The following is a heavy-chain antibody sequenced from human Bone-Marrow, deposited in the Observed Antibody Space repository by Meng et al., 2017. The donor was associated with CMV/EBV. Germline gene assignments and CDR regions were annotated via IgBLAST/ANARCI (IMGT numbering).Heavy chain of an antibody. CDR1: YG. CDR2: ISTYNGNP. CDR3: ARDKTRRGGSYYVRYFHH. Sequence: YGISWVRQAPGQGPEWMGCISTYNGNPNYAAMLKGRVTMTTDTSTRTAYMEPSGLPSDDTAVYYCARDKTRRGGSYYVRYFHHWGQGTLVTVSS. V-gene: IGHV1-18*01. J-gene: IGHJ1*01. D-gene: IGHD1-26*01.